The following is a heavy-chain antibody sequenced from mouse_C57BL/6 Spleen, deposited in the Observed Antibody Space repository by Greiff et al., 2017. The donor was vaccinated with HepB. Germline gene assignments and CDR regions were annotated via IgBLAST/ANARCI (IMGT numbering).Heavy chain of an antibody. CDR2: ISSGGSYT. J-gene: IGHJ2*01. Sequence: EVQLVESGGDLVKPGGSLKLSCAASGFTFSSYGMSWVRQTPDKRLEWVATISSGGSYTYYPDSVKGRFTISRDNAKNTLYLQMSSLKSEDTAMYYCARQEGDYWGQGTTLTVSS. CDR1: GFTFSSYG. V-gene: IGHV5-6*01. CDR3: ARQEGDY.